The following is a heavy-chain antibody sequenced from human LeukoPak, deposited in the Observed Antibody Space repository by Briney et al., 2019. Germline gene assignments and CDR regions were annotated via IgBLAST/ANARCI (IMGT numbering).Heavy chain of an antibody. Sequence: PSETLSLTCAVHGGSFSGYYWSWIRQPPGKGLEWIGEINHSGSTNYNPSLKSRVTISVDTSKNQFSLKLSPVTAADTAVYYCARSGSGYLRYYFDYWGQGTLVTVSS. CDR3: ARSGSGYLRYYFDY. CDR1: GGSFSGYY. J-gene: IGHJ4*02. CDR2: INHSGST. V-gene: IGHV4-34*01. D-gene: IGHD5-12*01.